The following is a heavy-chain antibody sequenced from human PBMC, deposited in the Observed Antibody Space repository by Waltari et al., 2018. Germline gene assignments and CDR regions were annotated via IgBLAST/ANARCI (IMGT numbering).Heavy chain of an antibody. V-gene: IGHV3-21*04. CDR1: GFTFSSYS. Sequence: EVQLVESGGGLVKPGGSLRLSCAASGFTFSSYSMNWVRQAPGKGLEWVSSISSSSSDIYYADSVKGRFTISRDNAKNSLYLQMSSLRSEDTAVYYCATGAPVYAIDNWFDPWGQGTLVTVSS. J-gene: IGHJ5*02. CDR2: ISSSSSDI. CDR3: ATGAPVYAIDNWFDP. D-gene: IGHD2-8*01.